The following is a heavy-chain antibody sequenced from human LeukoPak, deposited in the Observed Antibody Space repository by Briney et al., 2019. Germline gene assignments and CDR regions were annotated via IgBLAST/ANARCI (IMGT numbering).Heavy chain of an antibody. Sequence: SETLSLTCSVSVGSISSYYWSWIRQPPGKGLTWIGNIDYSGYTTYSPSLKSRITISVSTSKNQVALELSSLTAPDTAVYYCARETSKKGAHYMDVWGKGTTVTISS. CDR2: IDYSGYT. V-gene: IGHV4-59*01. CDR1: VGSISSYY. J-gene: IGHJ6*03. CDR3: ARETSKKGAHYMDV. D-gene: IGHD3-16*01.